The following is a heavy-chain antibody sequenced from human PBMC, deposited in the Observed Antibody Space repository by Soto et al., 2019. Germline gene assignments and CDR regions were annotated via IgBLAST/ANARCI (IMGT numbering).Heavy chain of an antibody. CDR3: ARGYDFWSAKYYYYGIDV. V-gene: IGHV4-30-4*01. J-gene: IGHJ6*02. CDR1: GGSISSGDYY. CDR2: IYYSGST. Sequence: QVQLQESGPGLVKPSQTLSLTYTVSGGSISSGDYYWSWIRQPPGKGLEWIGYIYYSGSTYYNPSLKSRVTISVDTSKNQFSLKLSSVTAADTAVYYCARGYDFWSAKYYYYGIDVWGQGTTVTVSS. D-gene: IGHD3-3*01.